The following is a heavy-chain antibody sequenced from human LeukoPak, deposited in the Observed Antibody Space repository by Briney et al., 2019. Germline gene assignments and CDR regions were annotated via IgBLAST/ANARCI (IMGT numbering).Heavy chain of an antibody. Sequence: ASVKVSCKASGYTFTSYYMHWVRQAPGQGLEWMGIINPSGGSTSYAQKFQGGVTMTRDMSTSTVYMELSSLRSEDTAVYYCARAALPETYYYYYMDVWGKGTTVTVSS. V-gene: IGHV1-46*01. J-gene: IGHJ6*03. CDR1: GYTFTSYY. CDR3: ARAALPETYYYYYMDV. CDR2: INPSGGST.